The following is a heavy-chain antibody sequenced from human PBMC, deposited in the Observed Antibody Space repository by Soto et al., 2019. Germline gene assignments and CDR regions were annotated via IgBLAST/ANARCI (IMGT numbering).Heavy chain of an antibody. V-gene: IGHV1-46*01. J-gene: IGHJ3*02. CDR3: ARGEAVDRNVDTAMVQFNYYDSSGSDAFDI. D-gene: IGHD3-22*01. CDR2: INPSGGST. CDR1: GYTFTSYY. Sequence: ASVKVSCKASGYTFTSYYMHWVRQAPGQGLEWMGIINPSGGSTSYAQKFQGRVTMTRDTSTSTVYMELSSLRSEDTAVYYCARGEAVDRNVDTAMVQFNYYDSSGSDAFDIWGQGTMVTVSS.